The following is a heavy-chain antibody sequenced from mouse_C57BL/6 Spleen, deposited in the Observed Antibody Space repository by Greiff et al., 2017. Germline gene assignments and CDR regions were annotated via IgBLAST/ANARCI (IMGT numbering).Heavy chain of an antibody. CDR3: ARRGYSNYAAY. CDR2: IDPSDSYT. CDR1: GYTFTSYW. D-gene: IGHD2-5*01. J-gene: IGHJ3*01. V-gene: IGHV1-50*01. Sequence: QVQLQQPGAELVKPGASVKLSCKASGYTFTSYWMQWVKQRPGQGLEWIGEIDPSDSYTNYNQKFKGKATLTVDTSSSTAYMQLSSLTSEDSAVYSCARRGYSNYAAYWGQGTLVTVSA.